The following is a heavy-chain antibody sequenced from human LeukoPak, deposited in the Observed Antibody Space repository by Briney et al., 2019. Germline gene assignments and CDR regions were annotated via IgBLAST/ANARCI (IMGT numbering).Heavy chain of an antibody. CDR1: GFTFSTYE. D-gene: IGHD6-13*01. CDR3: ARDSVTYSTPDY. J-gene: IGHJ4*02. CDR2: ISTSGSTI. Sequence: GGSLRLSCAASGFTFSTYEMNWVRQAPGKGLEWVSYISTSGSTIHYADSVRGRFTISRDNAKKSLYLQMNSLSAEDTALYCCARDSVTYSTPDYWGQGTLVTVSS. V-gene: IGHV3-48*03.